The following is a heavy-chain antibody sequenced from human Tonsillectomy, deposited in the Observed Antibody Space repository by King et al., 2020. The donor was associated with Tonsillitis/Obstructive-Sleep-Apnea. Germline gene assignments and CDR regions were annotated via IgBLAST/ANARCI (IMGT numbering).Heavy chain of an antibody. CDR2: IFSNDEK. J-gene: IGHJ3*02. CDR1: GFSLSNARMG. V-gene: IGHV2-26*01. D-gene: IGHD4-17*01. Sequence: TLKESGPVLVKPTETLTLTCTVSGFSLSNARMGVSWVRQPPGKALECLAHIFSNDEKFYSTSLKSRLTISKDTSKSQGVLTMTNMDPVDTATYYCARTDDYGDHDAFDIWGQGTMVTVSS. CDR3: ARTDDYGDHDAFDI.